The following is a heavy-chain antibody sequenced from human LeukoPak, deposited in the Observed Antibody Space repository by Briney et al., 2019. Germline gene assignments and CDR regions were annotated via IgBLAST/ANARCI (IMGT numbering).Heavy chain of an antibody. D-gene: IGHD3-10*01. J-gene: IGHJ3*01. CDR1: GASISSYY. V-gene: IGHV4-59*01. CDR2: IYYSGST. CDR3: AKDRGQHGAFDL. Sequence: PSETLSLTCTVSGASISSYYWSWIRQPPGKGLEWIGYIYYSGSTKYNPSLKSRVTISIDTSKNQFSLKLRSVTAADTAVYFCAKDRGQHGAFDLWGQGTMVTVSS.